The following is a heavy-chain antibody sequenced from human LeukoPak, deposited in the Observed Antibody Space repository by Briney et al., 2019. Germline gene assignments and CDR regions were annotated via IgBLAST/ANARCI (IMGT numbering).Heavy chain of an antibody. CDR3: ARSLKEGYDSSGYYSY. J-gene: IGHJ4*02. CDR2: IIPIFGTA. Sequence: ASVKVSCKASGYTFTGYYMHWVRQAPGQGLEWMGGIIPIFGTANYAQKFQGRVTITADKSTSTAYMELSSLRSEDTAMYYCARSLKEGYDSSGYYSYWGQGTLVTVSP. V-gene: IGHV1-69*06. CDR1: GYTFTGYY. D-gene: IGHD3-22*01.